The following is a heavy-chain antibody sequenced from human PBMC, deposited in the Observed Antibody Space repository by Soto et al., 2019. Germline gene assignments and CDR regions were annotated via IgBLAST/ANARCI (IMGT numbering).Heavy chain of an antibody. CDR1: GFTFSSYW. D-gene: IGHD7-27*01. J-gene: IGHJ4*02. CDR2: INSDGSST. V-gene: IGHV3-74*01. CDR3: ATLGANWESYFDY. Sequence: GGSLRLSCAASGFTFSSYWMHWVRQAPGKGLVWVSRINSDGSSTSYADSVKGRFTISRDNAKNTLYLQMNRLRAEDTAVYYCATLGANWESYFDYWGQGTLVTVSS.